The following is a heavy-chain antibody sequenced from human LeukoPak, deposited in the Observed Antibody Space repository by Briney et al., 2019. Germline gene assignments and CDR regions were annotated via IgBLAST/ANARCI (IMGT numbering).Heavy chain of an antibody. CDR3: TTDLTSAIYYY. V-gene: IGHV3-30-3*01. CDR1: GFTFSTYA. D-gene: IGHD1-26*01. Sequence: GRSLRLSCAASGFTFSTYAIHWVRQAPGKGLEWVTVISYDGNNKYYADSVKGRFTISRDNSKDTVYLQMDSLRVEDTAVYYCTTDLTSAIYYYWGQGTLVTVSS. J-gene: IGHJ4*02. CDR2: ISYDGNNK.